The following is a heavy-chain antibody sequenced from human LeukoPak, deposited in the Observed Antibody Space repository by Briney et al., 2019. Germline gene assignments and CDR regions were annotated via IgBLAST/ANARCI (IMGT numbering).Heavy chain of an antibody. D-gene: IGHD6-13*01. Sequence: SETLSLTCTVSGGSISSYYWSWIRQPPGKGPEWIGFIYYIGNTNYNPSLKSRVTISVDTSKNQFSLKLSSVTAADTAVYYCARGVVAAAGRTFDFWGQGTLVTVSS. CDR3: ARGVVAAAGRTFDF. CDR2: IYYIGNT. V-gene: IGHV4-59*01. CDR1: GGSISSYY. J-gene: IGHJ4*02.